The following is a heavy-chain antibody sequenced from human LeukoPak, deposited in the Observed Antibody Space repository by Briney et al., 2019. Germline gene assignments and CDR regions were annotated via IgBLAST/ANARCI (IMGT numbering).Heavy chain of an antibody. CDR2: INAGNGNT. Sequence: ASVKLSCKASGSTFTSYAMHWGRQAPGQRLEWMGWINAGNGNTKYSQKFQGRVTITRDTSASTAYMELRSLRSEDTAVYYCARGHITMNNYWGQGTLVTVSS. D-gene: IGHD3-22*01. V-gene: IGHV1-3*01. CDR1: GSTFTSYA. CDR3: ARGHITMNNY. J-gene: IGHJ4*02.